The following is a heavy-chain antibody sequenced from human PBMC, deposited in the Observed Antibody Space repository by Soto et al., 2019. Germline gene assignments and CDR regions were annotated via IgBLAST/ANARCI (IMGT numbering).Heavy chain of an antibody. V-gene: IGHV4-30-4*01. CDR1: GGSINNGDYY. Sequence: NPSETLSLTCAVSGGSINNGDYYWSWTRQPPGKGLEWIGYIYYSGSTYVNPSLKSRLSMSLDTSKNQFSLKLTSVTAADTAVYYCARSLYYDSSGYGYWGQGTLVTVSS. J-gene: IGHJ4*02. CDR2: IYYSGST. CDR3: ARSLYYDSSGYGY. D-gene: IGHD3-22*01.